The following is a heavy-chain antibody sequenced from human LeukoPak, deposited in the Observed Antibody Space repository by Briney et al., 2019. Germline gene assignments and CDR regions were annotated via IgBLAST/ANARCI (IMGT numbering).Heavy chain of an antibody. CDR1: GFTFSSYW. CDR2: IKQDGSEK. CDR3: ARDGEGAVLRYFDWYSLFDY. V-gene: IGHV3-7*01. D-gene: IGHD3-9*01. Sequence: GGSLRLSCAASGFTFSSYWMSWVRQAPGKGLEWVANIKQDGSEKYYVDSVKGRFTISRDNAKNSLYLQMDSLRAEDTAVYYCARDGEGAVLRYFDWYSLFDYWGQGTLVTVSS. J-gene: IGHJ4*02.